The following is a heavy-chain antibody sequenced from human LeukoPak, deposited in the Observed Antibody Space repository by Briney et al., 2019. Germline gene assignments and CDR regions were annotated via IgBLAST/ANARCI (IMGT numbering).Heavy chain of an antibody. Sequence: PSETLPLTCTVSGDSIRNYYWNWIRQPAGKGLEWIGRMWPGGISNYNPSLKNRVTMSVDTSKNLISLGVTSVTAADTAMYYCAREAGSWYSDTSYFFDSWGQGSLATVSS. D-gene: IGHD6-13*01. CDR1: GDSIRNYY. V-gene: IGHV4-4*07. CDR2: MWPGGIS. J-gene: IGHJ4*02. CDR3: AREAGSWYSDTSYFFDS.